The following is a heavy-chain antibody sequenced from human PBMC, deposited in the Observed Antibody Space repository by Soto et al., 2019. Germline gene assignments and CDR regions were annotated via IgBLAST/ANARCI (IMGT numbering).Heavy chain of an antibody. Sequence: QVQLQESGPGLVKPSQTLSLTCTVSGGSISSGGYYWSWICQHPGKGLEWIGYIYYSGSTYYNPSLKSRGTESXXTSKNQFSLKLSSVTAAETAVYYCARGSWSDAFDIWGQGTMVTVSS. V-gene: IGHV4-31*03. CDR2: IYYSGST. CDR3: ARGSWSDAFDI. CDR1: GGSISSGGYY. J-gene: IGHJ3*02. D-gene: IGHD3-10*01.